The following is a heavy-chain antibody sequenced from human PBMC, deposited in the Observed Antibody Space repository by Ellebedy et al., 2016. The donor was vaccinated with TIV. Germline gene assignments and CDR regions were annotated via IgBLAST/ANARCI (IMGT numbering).Heavy chain of an antibody. J-gene: IGHJ4*02. D-gene: IGHD1-26*01. V-gene: IGHV5-51*01. CDR1: GYSFTSYW. CDR3: ATSPFSGNYKEFDY. Sequence: GESLKISCKGSGYSFTSYWIGWVRQIPGKGLEWMGIIYPGNSHIRYSPSFQGQVTVSADKSISTAYLQWSSLKASDTAIYYCATSPFSGNYKEFDYWGQGTLVTVS. CDR2: IYPGNSHI.